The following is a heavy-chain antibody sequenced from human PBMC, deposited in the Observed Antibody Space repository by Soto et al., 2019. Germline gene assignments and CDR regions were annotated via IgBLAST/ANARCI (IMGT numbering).Heavy chain of an antibody. D-gene: IGHD3-10*01. CDR2: MNPDNGHT. CDR1: GYTFTNYD. J-gene: IGHJ4*02. V-gene: IGHV1-8*01. Sequence: QVQLVQSGAEVKKPGGSVKVSCKASGYTFTNYDINWVRQATGQGLEWMGWMNPDNGHTGYAQRFQGRVTMTRNTSIGTAYMELSSLTSEDTAVYYCARASGWFPYNWGQGTLVTVSS. CDR3: ARASGWFPYN.